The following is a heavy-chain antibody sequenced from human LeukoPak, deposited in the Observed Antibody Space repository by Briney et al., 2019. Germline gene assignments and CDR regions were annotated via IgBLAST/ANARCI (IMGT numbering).Heavy chain of an antibody. D-gene: IGHD1-20*01. J-gene: IGHJ3*02. V-gene: IGHV3-20*04. CDR3: ARHLPITGTTYGAFDI. CDR1: GFTFDDYG. CDR2: INWNGGST. Sequence: GGSLRLSCAASGFTFDDYGMSWVRQAPGKGLEWVSGINWNGGSTGYADSVKGRFTISRDNAKNSLYLQMNSLRAEDTALYYCARHLPITGTTYGAFDIWGQGTMVTVSS.